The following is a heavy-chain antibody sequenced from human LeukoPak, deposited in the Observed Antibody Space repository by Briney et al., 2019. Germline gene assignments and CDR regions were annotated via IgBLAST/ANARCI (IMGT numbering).Heavy chain of an antibody. V-gene: IGHV3-48*03. D-gene: IGHD3-10*01. CDR2: SSGSGKTV. Sequence: GGSLRLSCAASGFIFSSYDMNWVRQAPGKGVESVSYSSGSGKTVYYADSVKGRFTISRDNAKNSLYLQMSSLRAEDTAVYYCARGWLWFGESIFDYWGQGTLVTVSS. J-gene: IGHJ4*02. CDR1: GFIFSSYD. CDR3: ARGWLWFGESIFDY.